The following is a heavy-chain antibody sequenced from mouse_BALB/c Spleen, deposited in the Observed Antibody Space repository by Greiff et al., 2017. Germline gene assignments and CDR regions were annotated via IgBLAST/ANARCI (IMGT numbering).Heavy chain of an antibody. J-gene: IGHJ1*01. D-gene: IGHD2-2*01. CDR2: IDPANGNT. Sequence: EVQLQQSGAELVKPGASVKLSCTASGFNIKDTYMHWVKQRPEQGLEWIGRIDPANGNTKYDPKFQGKATITADTSSNTAYLQLSSLTAEDTAVYYCAGGYDGDWYFDVWGEGTTVTVSS. CDR3: AGGYDGDWYFDV. CDR1: GFNIKDTY. V-gene: IGHV14-3*02.